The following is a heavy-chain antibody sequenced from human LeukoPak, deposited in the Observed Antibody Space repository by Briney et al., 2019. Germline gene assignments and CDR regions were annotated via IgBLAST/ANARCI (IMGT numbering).Heavy chain of an antibody. CDR1: GFTFSSYE. D-gene: IGHD3-10*01. CDR2: ISSSGSTI. V-gene: IGHV3-48*03. Sequence: GGSLRLSCAASGFTFSSYEMNWVRQAPGKGLEWVSYISSSGSTIYYADSVKGRFTISRDNSKNTLYLQMNSLRAEDTAVYYCAKDQLWFGELLEENWFDPWGQGTLVTVSS. J-gene: IGHJ5*02. CDR3: AKDQLWFGELLEENWFDP.